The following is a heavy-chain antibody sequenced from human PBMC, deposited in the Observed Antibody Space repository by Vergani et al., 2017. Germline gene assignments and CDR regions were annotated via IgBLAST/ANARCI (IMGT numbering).Heavy chain of an antibody. D-gene: IGHD3-16*01. Sequence: QVQLVQSGAEVKKPGSSVKVSCKASGGTFSSYAISWVLPSPGQGLEWIVGLIPIFGTANYAQKFQGRVTITADESTSTAYMELSSLRSEDTAVYYCARSGLGGKYYYYYMDVWGKGTKVTVSS. V-gene: IGHV1-69*01. CDR2: LIPIFGTA. CDR3: ARSGLGGKYYYYYMDV. CDR1: GGTFSSYA. J-gene: IGHJ6*03.